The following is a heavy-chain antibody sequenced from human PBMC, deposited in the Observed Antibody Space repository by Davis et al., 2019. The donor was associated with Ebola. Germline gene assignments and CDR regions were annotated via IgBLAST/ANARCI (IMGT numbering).Heavy chain of an antibody. J-gene: IGHJ6*04. CDR2: IYYSGNT. CDR1: GGSITSYY. Sequence: SETLSLTCTVSGGSITSYYWSWIRQPPGKGLEWIGYIYYSGNTNYNPSLKSRVTISVDTSKNQFSLKLSSVTAADTAIYYCAREPARAVWGKGITVIVSS. CDR3: AREPARAV. V-gene: IGHV4-59*12.